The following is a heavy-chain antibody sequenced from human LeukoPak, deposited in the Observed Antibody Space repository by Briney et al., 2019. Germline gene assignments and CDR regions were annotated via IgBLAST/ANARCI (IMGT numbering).Heavy chain of an antibody. Sequence: PGGSLRLSCAASGFTFSSYSMNWVRQAPGRGLEWVSSISSSSYIYYADSVKARFTISRDNAKNSLYLQMNSLRAEDTAVYYCARDRGIAAAGRSNYFDYWGQGTLVTVSS. D-gene: IGHD6-13*01. CDR3: ARDRGIAAAGRSNYFDY. CDR2: ISSSSYI. V-gene: IGHV3-21*01. CDR1: GFTFSSYS. J-gene: IGHJ4*02.